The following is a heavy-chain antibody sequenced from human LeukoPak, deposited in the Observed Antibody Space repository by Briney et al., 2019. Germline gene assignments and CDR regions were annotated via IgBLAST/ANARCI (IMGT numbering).Heavy chain of an antibody. Sequence: GGSLRLSCAASGFTFSDYYMSWIRQAPGKGLEWVSYISSSGSTIYYADSVKGRFTISRDNSKNTLYLQMDSLRAEDTAVYYCAKEVGYCTSTSCLQYFQHWGQGTLVTVSS. D-gene: IGHD2-2*01. CDR2: ISSSGSTI. CDR1: GFTFSDYY. J-gene: IGHJ1*01. CDR3: AKEVGYCTSTSCLQYFQH. V-gene: IGHV3-11*01.